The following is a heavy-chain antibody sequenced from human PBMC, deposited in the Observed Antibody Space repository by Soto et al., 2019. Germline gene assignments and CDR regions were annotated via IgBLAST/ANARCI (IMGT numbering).Heavy chain of an antibody. CDR1: GGSISSSTYY. CDR3: ARHQYYYDSSGYTLDY. CDR2: VYYGGST. J-gene: IGHJ4*02. Sequence: SETLSLTCTVSGGSISSSTYYWGWIRQPPGKGLEWIGSVYYGGSTYYNPSLKSRVTISVDTSNNQFSLKLNSVTAADTAVYYCARHQYYYDSSGYTLDYWGQGTLVTVSS. V-gene: IGHV4-39*01. D-gene: IGHD3-22*01.